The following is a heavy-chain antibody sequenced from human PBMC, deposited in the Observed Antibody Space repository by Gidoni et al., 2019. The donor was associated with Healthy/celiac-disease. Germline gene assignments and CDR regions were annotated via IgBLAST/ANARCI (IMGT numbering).Heavy chain of an antibody. J-gene: IGHJ4*02. CDR2: ISYDGSNK. Sequence: QVQLVESGGSVVQPGRSLRLSCAASGFTFSRYGMHWVRQAPGKGLEWVAVISYDGSNKYYADSVKGRFTISRDNSKNTLYLQMNSLRAEDTAVYYCAKTLTGWSDPKTSKDFDYWGQGTLVTVSS. CDR1: GFTFSRYG. CDR3: AKTLTGWSDPKTSKDFDY. D-gene: IGHD6-19*01. V-gene: IGHV3-30*18.